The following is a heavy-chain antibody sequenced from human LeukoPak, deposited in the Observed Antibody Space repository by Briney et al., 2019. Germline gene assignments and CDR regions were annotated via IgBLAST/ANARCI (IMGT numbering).Heavy chain of an antibody. V-gene: IGHV3-33*01. Sequence: GGSLRLSCAASGFTFSSYGMHWVRQAPVKGLEWVAVIWYDGSNKYYADSVKGRFTISRDNSKNTLYLQMNSLRAEDTAVYYCARGVHRIAARPKCWFDPWGQGTLVTVSS. CDR2: IWYDGSNK. D-gene: IGHD6-6*01. J-gene: IGHJ5*02. CDR1: GFTFSSYG. CDR3: ARGVHRIAARPKCWFDP.